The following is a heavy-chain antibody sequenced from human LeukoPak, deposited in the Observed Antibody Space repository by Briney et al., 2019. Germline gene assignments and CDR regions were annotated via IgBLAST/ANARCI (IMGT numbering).Heavy chain of an antibody. Sequence: PGGSLRLSCAASGFTFSSYSMNWIRQAPGKGLEWVSSISSSSSYIYYADSVKGRFTISRDNAKNSLYLQMNSLRAEDTAVYYCARDISGGDCWDYWGQGTLVTVSS. CDR3: ARDISGGDCWDY. CDR1: GFTFSSYS. J-gene: IGHJ4*02. V-gene: IGHV3-21*01. CDR2: ISSSSSYI. D-gene: IGHD2-21*02.